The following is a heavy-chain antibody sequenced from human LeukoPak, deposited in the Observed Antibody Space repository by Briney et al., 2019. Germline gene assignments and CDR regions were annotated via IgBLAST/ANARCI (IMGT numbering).Heavy chain of an antibody. CDR2: ISYHGSNK. D-gene: IGHD1-26*01. Sequence: GGSLRLSCAPSGFTFSTYGMHGVRQAPGKGGEWVAIISYHGSNKYYADYAKCLFTISRDNSENTLYLQMISMGAEETAVYYWAKRAGDFTGGVHYYYMDVRGTGTTVTVSS. CDR3: AKRAGDFTGGVHYYYMDV. J-gene: IGHJ6*03. CDR1: GFTFSTYG. V-gene: IGHV3-30*18.